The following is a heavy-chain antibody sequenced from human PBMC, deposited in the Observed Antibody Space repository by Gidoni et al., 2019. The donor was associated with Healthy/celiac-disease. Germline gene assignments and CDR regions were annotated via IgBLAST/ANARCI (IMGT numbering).Heavy chain of an antibody. V-gene: IGHV1-69*01. D-gene: IGHD3-22*01. CDR2: IIPIFGKA. CDR1: GGPFSSYA. Sequence: QVQLVQSGAEVEKPGSSVKVSCKASGGPFSSYALSWVRQDHGQGLEWMGGIIPIFGKANYAQNFQGRVTITADESTSTAYMELSSLRSEDTAVYYCARVTTYYYDSSGYWGWFDPCGQGTLVTVSS. J-gene: IGHJ5*02. CDR3: ARVTTYYYDSSGYWGWFDP.